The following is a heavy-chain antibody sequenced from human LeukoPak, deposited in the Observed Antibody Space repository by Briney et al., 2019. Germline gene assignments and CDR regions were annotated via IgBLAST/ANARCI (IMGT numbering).Heavy chain of an antibody. CDR1: GGSISSSSYY. CDR3: ASERGIYYYYYYMDV. CDR2: IYYSGST. Sequence: SETLSLTCTVSGGSISSSSYYWGWIRQPPGKGLEWIGSIYYSGSTYYNPSLKSRVTISVDTSKNQLSLKLSSVTAADTAVYYCASERGIYYYYYYMDVWGKGTTVTVSS. V-gene: IGHV4-39*07. J-gene: IGHJ6*03.